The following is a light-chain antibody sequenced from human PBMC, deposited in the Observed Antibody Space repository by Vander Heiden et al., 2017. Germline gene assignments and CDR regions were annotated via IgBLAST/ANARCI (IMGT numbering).Light chain of an antibody. Sequence: QSVLTQPPSASGAPGHRVTISCTGSSSNIGAGYDVHWYQQRPGTAPKLLIYGNSNRPSGVPDRFSGSKSGTSASLAITGLQAEDEADYYCQSYDSSLSAHVVFGGGTKLTVL. CDR2: GNS. V-gene: IGLV1-40*01. CDR3: QSYDSSLSAHVV. CDR1: SSNIGAGYD. J-gene: IGLJ2*01.